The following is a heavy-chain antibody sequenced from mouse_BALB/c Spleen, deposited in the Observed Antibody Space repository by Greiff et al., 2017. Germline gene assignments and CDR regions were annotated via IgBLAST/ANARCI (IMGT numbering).Heavy chain of an antibody. D-gene: IGHD1-1*01. Sequence: VQLQQSGAELAKPGASVKMSCKASGYTFTSYWMHWVKQRPGQGLEWIGYINPSTGYTEYNQKFKDKATLTADKSSSTAYMQLSSLTSEDSAVYYCARHGSGAMDYWGQGTSVTVSS. J-gene: IGHJ4*01. CDR1: GYTFTSYW. V-gene: IGHV1-7*01. CDR2: INPSTGYT. CDR3: ARHGSGAMDY.